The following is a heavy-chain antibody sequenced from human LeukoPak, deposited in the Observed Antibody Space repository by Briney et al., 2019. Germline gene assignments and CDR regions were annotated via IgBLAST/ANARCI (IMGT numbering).Heavy chain of an antibody. Sequence: PSETLSLTCAVYGGSFSGYYWSWIRQPPGKGLEWIGEINHSGSTNYNPSLKSRVTISVDTSKNQFSLKLSSVTAADTAVYYCASLFRGAIPHDYWGQGTLVTVSS. CDR2: INHSGST. V-gene: IGHV4-34*01. D-gene: IGHD3-10*01. CDR3: ASLFRGAIPHDY. J-gene: IGHJ4*02. CDR1: GGSFSGYY.